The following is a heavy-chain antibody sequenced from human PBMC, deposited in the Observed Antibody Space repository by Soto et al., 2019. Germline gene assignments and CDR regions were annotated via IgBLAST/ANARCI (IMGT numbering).Heavy chain of an antibody. J-gene: IGHJ5*02. CDR2: IIPIFGTA. D-gene: IGHD1-26*01. V-gene: IGHV1-69*13. CDR3: ARDPQGSYWGDWFDP. Sequence: SSGKVCLQASGGTFSGYAISWVRQAPGQGLEWMGGIIPIFGTANYAQKFQGRVTITADESTSTAYMELSSLRSEDTAVYYCARDPQGSYWGDWFDPWGQGTLVTVSS. CDR1: GGTFSGYA.